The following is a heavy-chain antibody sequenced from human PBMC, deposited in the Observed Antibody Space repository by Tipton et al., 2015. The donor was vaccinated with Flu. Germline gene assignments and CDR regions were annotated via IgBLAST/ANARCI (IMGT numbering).Heavy chain of an antibody. CDR1: GDSLSNNMYY. J-gene: IGHJ6*02. CDR3: ARDLWNDRRAYYYYGVDV. V-gene: IGHV4-39*07. D-gene: IGHD1-1*01. CDR2: IYYSGTT. Sequence: TLSLTCSVSGDSLSNNMYYWAWIRQLPGKGLEWVGSIYYSGTTYYNPSLKSRVTISIDASKNQFSLDLTSLTAADTAVYYCARDLWNDRRAYYYYGVDVWGQGTTVTVPS.